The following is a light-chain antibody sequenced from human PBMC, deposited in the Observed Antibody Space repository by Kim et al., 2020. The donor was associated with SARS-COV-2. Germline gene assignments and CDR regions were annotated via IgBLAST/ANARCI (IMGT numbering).Light chain of an antibody. V-gene: IGKV1-39*01. CDR2: AAS. CDR1: QSIGTR. CDR3: QQSYSTPWLS. Sequence: IQMTQSPSSLAATVGDRITIACRASQSIGTRLNWYQQRPGKAPKLLIYAASSVQSGVPSRFSGTGSGTDFTLTISSLQPEDFATYYCQQSYSTPWLSFGGGTKVDIQ. J-gene: IGKJ4*01.